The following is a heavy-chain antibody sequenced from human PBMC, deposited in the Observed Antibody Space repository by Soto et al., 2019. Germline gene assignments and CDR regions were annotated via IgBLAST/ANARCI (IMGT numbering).Heavy chain of an antibody. D-gene: IGHD3-10*01. CDR2: VKRKTNGGTT. J-gene: IGHJ4*02. CDR3: ATCYGSGTDCQEDYLAF. V-gene: IGHV3-15*01. CDR1: GFTFTNAW. Sequence: EVHLVESGGGLVKPGGSLRLSCAASGFTFTNAWMSWVRQAPGKGLEWVGGVKRKTNGGTTDYAAPVKDRFNISRDDSKNTLYLQMNNLKTEDTAVYYCATCYGSGTDCQEDYLAFWGQGTPVTVSS.